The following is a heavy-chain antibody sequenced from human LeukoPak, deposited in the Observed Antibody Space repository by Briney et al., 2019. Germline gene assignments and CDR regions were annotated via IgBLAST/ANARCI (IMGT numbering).Heavy chain of an antibody. CDR1: EFTFSSYS. CDR3: AKQGFGC. V-gene: IGHV3-23*01. J-gene: IGHJ4*02. CDR2: ISGSADNT. Sequence: GGSLRLSCAASEFTFSSYSMNWVRQAPGEGLEWVSTISGSADNTNYAEAVKGRFTISRDNSKNTMYLQMNSLRAEDTAVYYCAKQGFGCWGQGTLVTVSS.